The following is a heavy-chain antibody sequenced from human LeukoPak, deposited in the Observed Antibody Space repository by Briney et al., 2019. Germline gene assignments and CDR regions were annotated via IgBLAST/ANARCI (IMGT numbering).Heavy chain of an antibody. J-gene: IGHJ4*02. V-gene: IGHV4-59*08. CDR1: GGSISSYY. D-gene: IGHD4-17*01. CDR3: ASGGGGGDYDY. CDR2: IYYSGST. Sequence: PSETLSLTCTVSGGSISSYYWSWIRQPPGKGLEWIGYIYYSGSTNYNPSLKSRVTISVDTSKNQFSLKLSSVTAADTAVYYCASGGGGGDYDYWGQGTLVTASS.